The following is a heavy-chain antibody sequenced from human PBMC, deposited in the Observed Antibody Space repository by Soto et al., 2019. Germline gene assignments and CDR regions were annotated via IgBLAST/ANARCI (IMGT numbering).Heavy chain of an antibody. CDR2: IYYSGST. J-gene: IGHJ4*02. V-gene: IGHV4-31*03. CDR3: ARFGYSTNIGIDY. Sequence: PSDTLSLTCTVSGGSLSSGGYYWSWIRQHPGKGLEWIGYIYYSGSTYYNPSLKSRVTISVDTSKNQFSLKLSSVTAADTAVYYCARFGYSTNIGIDYWGQGTLVNVSS. D-gene: IGHD3-22*01. CDR1: GGSLSSGGYY.